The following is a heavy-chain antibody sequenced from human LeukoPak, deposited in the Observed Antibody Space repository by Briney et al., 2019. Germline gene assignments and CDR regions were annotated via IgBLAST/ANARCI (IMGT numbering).Heavy chain of an antibody. CDR2: TRNKARSFTT. CDR1: GFTLRDHD. J-gene: IGHJ5*01. CDR3: GGGYYWDS. Sequence: GGSLRLSCVASGFTLRDHDMHWVRQAPGKGLEWIGLTRNKARSFTTEYAASVKGRFSISRDDSKNSVYLQMNRLKIEDTAVYFCGGGYYWDSWGQGSLVTVS. D-gene: IGHD3-22*01. V-gene: IGHV3-72*01.